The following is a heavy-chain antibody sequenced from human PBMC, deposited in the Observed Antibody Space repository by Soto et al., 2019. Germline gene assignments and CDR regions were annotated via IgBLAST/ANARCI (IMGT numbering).Heavy chain of an antibody. D-gene: IGHD3-3*01. CDR2: IYHSGST. Sequence: SETLSLTCAVSGYSISSGYYWGWIRQPPGKGLEWIGSIYHSGSTYYNPSLKSRVTISVDTSKNQFSLKLSSVTAADTAVYFCARDFAYFDSWGQGTLVTVSS. CDR3: ARDFAYFDS. V-gene: IGHV4-38-2*01. CDR1: GYSISSGYY. J-gene: IGHJ4*02.